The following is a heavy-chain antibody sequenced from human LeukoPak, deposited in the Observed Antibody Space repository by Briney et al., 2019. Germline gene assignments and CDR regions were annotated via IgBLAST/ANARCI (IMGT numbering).Heavy chain of an antibody. Sequence: SETLSLTCTVSGGSISSSSYYWGWIRQPPGKGLEWIGSIYYSGSTYYNPSLKSRVTISVDTSKNQFSLKLSSVTAADTAVYYCARGSSGSSSAVLRYFDWLFNYFDYWGQGTLVTVSS. J-gene: IGHJ4*02. CDR2: IYYSGST. CDR3: ARGSSGSSSAVLRYFDWLFNYFDY. CDR1: GGSISSSSYY. V-gene: IGHV4-39*07. D-gene: IGHD3-9*01.